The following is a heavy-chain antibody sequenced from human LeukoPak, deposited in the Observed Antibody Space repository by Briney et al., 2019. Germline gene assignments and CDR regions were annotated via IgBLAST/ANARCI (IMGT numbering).Heavy chain of an antibody. CDR1: GFTFNRDW. J-gene: IGHJ4*02. CDR3: ATKEPSTSGWSY. CDR2: IKEDGSEK. V-gene: IGHV3-7*01. D-gene: IGHD6-19*01. Sequence: GGSLRLSCAASGFTFNRDWTAWVRQAPGKGLEWVANIKEDGSEKNYVDSVRGRFTISRDNAENSVYLQMNDLRAEDTGVYYCATKEPSTSGWSYWGQGTLVTVSS.